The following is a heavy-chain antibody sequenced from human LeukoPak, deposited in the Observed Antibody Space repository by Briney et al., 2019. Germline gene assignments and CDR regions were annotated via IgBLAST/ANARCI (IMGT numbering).Heavy chain of an antibody. V-gene: IGHV3-48*04. Sequence: GGSLRLSCAASGFNFSPYSMNWVRQAPGKGLEWVSYISSSRGTIYYADSVKGRFTISRDNAKNTLYLQMNSLRTDDTAVYYCATLGSSAAAAGSLSWGQGTLVTVSS. CDR2: ISSSRGTI. CDR3: ATLGSSAAAAGSLS. J-gene: IGHJ4*02. CDR1: GFNFSPYS. D-gene: IGHD6-13*01.